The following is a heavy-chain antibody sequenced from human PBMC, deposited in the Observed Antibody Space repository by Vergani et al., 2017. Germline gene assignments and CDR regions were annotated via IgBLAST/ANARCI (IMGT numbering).Heavy chain of an antibody. CDR1: GYTFTDYF. CDR2: INPNSGGT. Sequence: QVQLVQSSAEVKKPGASVKVSCKASGYTFTDYFMHWVRQAPGQGLEWMGWINPNSGGTSYAQKFQGRVTMTRDTSISTAYMELSNLRSDDTAGYYWARVGTSYNRDYFDYWGQGTLVTGSA. CDR3: ARVGTSYNRDYFDY. V-gene: IGHV1-2*02. D-gene: IGHD2-2*01. J-gene: IGHJ4*02.